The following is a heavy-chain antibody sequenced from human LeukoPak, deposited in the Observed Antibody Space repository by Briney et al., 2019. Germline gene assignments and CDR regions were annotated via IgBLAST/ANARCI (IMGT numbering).Heavy chain of an antibody. CDR1: GYTFTSYG. CDR2: ISAYNGNT. D-gene: IGHD3-22*01. V-gene: IGHV1-18*01. J-gene: IGHJ4*02. CDR3: ARVYYYDSSGPSGY. Sequence: ASVKVSCKASGYTFTSYGISWVRQAPGQGLEWMGWISAYNGNTNYAQKLQGRVTMTTDTSTSTAYMELRNLRSDDTAVYYCARVYYYDSSGPSGYWGQGTLVTVSS.